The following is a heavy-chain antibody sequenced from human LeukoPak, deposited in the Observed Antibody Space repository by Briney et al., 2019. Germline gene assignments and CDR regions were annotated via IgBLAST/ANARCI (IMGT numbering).Heavy chain of an antibody. CDR2: IYTSGST. J-gene: IGHJ6*03. Sequence: SETLSLTCTVSGVSISTYYWSWIRQPAGKGLEWIGRIYTSGSTNYNPSLKSRVTMSVDTSKNQFSLKLSSVTAADTAVYYCVRVIGAPNYYYMDVWGKGTTVTVSS. V-gene: IGHV4-4*07. D-gene: IGHD3-22*01. CDR3: VRVIGAPNYYYMDV. CDR1: GVSISTYY.